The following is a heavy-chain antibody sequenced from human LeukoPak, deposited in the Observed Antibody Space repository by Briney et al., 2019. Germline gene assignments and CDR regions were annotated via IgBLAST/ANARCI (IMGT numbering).Heavy chain of an antibody. V-gene: IGHV3-23*01. CDR1: GFTFSTYA. CDR2: ITDSGSGT. CDR3: AKRAIVAALKYFDY. Sequence: GGSLRLSCAASGFTFSTYAMSWVRQAPGKGLEWVSSITDSGSGTYYADSVKGRFTISRDNSKNTLYLQMNSLRAEDTAVYYCAKRAIVAALKYFDYWGQGTLVTVSS. J-gene: IGHJ4*02. D-gene: IGHD6-13*01.